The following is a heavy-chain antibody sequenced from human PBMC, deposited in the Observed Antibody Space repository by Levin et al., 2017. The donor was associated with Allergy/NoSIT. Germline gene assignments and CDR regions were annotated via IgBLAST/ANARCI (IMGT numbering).Heavy chain of an antibody. V-gene: IGHV4-59*08. CDR2: IHYSGNT. CDR3: AKHPEQHDPHIDY. D-gene: IGHD6-13*01. Sequence: SETLSLTCTVSGGSISSYYWSWIRQPPGKGLEWIAYIHYSGNTNYNPSLKSRVTISIDTSKNQFSLKLSSVTAADTAVYYCAKHPEQHDPHIDYWGQGILVTVSS. CDR1: GGSISSYY. J-gene: IGHJ4*02.